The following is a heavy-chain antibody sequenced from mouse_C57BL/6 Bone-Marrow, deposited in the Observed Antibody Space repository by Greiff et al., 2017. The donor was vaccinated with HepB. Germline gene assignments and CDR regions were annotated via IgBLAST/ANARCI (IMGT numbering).Heavy chain of an antibody. Sequence: QVTLKVSGPGILQPSQTLSLTCSFSGFSLSTFGMGVGWIRQPSGKGLEWLAHIWWDDDKYYNPALKSRLTITKDTSKNHVYLKIANVDTADTATYYCARIVRHGSSYGFAYWGQGTLVTVSA. CDR3: ARIVRHGSSYGFAY. D-gene: IGHD1-1*01. J-gene: IGHJ3*01. CDR2: IWWDDDK. CDR1: GFSLSTFGMG. V-gene: IGHV8-8*01.